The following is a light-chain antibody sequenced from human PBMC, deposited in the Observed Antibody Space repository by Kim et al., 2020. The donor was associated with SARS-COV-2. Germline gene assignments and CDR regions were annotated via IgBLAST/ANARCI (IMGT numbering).Light chain of an antibody. CDR1: SSNSGSNY. Sequence: GQGVTISCSGSSSNSGSNYVYWYQQLPGTAPKLLIYRNNQRPSGVPDRFSGSKSGTSASLAISGLRSEDEADYYCATWDDSLSGWVFGGGTKLTVL. CDR3: ATWDDSLSGWV. CDR2: RNN. V-gene: IGLV1-47*01. J-gene: IGLJ3*02.